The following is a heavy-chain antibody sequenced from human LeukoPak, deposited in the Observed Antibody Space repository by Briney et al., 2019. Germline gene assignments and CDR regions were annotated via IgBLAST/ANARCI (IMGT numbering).Heavy chain of an antibody. CDR3: AKDGPYDSSGNYPAEYFQH. Sequence: GGSLRLSCAASGFTFRNYAMNWVRQAPGKGLEWVSSISTSSSYIYYADSVKGRFTISRDNAKNSLYMQMNSLGAEDTAVYYCAKDGPYDSSGNYPAEYFQHWGQGTLVTVSS. CDR2: ISTSSSYI. CDR1: GFTFRNYA. V-gene: IGHV3-21*04. J-gene: IGHJ1*01. D-gene: IGHD3-22*01.